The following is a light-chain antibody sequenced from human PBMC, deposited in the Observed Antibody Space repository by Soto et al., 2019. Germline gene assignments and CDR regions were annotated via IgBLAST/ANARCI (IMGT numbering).Light chain of an antibody. CDR1: QSVSTND. J-gene: IGKJ2*03. CDR2: ATS. CDR3: QQYGDYNSPRYS. Sequence: EIVLTQSPGTLSLSPGDRVTLSCRASQSVSTNDFSWYQQKPGQAPRLLIYATSSRAVGIPDRFSGSGSGTDFTLTISSLEPEDFAMYYCQQYGDYNSPRYSFGQGTRLEI. V-gene: IGKV3-20*01.